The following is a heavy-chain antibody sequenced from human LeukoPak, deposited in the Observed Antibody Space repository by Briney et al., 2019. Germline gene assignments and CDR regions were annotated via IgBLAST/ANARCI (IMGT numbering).Heavy chain of an antibody. CDR1: GFTISSNW. V-gene: IGHV3-21*01. CDR2: ITGNSTYI. CDR3: ARANDYIDY. Sequence: AGSLRLSCTASGFTISSNWMSWVRQPPRKGLEWVSSITGNSTYIYYSDSVRGRFTISRDNANNTLYLQMSSLRVEDTAVYYCARANDYIDYWGRGVLVTVS. J-gene: IGHJ4*02.